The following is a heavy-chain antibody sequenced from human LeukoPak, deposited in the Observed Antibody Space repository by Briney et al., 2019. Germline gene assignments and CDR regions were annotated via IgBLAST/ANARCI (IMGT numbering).Heavy chain of an antibody. D-gene: IGHD3-22*01. CDR1: GFTFSSYW. V-gene: IGHV3-7*01. CDR3: ARDPFSYYYDPHYMDV. Sequence: GGSLRLSCAASGFTFSSYWMSWVRQAPGKGLEWVAHIKQDGSEKYYVDSVKGRFTISRDNAKNSLYLQMNSLRAEDTAVYYCARDPFSYYYDPHYMDVWGKGTTVTVSS. J-gene: IGHJ6*03. CDR2: IKQDGSEK.